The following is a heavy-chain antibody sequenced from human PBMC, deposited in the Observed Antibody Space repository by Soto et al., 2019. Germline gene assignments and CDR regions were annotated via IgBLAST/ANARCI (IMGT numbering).Heavy chain of an antibody. J-gene: IGHJ3*02. V-gene: IGHV1-69*01. D-gene: IGHD3-3*01. Sequence: QVQLVQSGAEVKKPGSSVKVSCKASGGTFSSYAISWVRQAPGQGLEWMGGIIPIFGTANYAQKFQGRVTITADESTSTSYMELSSLRSEDTAVYYCARAITIFGAVQGDAFDIWRQGTMITVSS. CDR1: GGTFSSYA. CDR3: ARAITIFGAVQGDAFDI. CDR2: IIPIFGTA.